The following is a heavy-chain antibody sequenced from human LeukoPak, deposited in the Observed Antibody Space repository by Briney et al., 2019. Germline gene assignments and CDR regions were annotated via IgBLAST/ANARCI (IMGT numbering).Heavy chain of an antibody. J-gene: IGHJ4*02. CDR2: ISSSSSTI. CDR1: GFTFSSYS. V-gene: IGHV3-48*02. D-gene: IGHD6-13*01. Sequence: GGSLRPSCAASGFTFSSYSMNWVRQAPGRGLEWVSYISSSSSTIYYADSVKGRFTISRDNAKNSLYLQMNSLRDEDTAVYYCARDLKQQLALGIDYWGQGTLVTVSS. CDR3: ARDLKQQLALGIDY.